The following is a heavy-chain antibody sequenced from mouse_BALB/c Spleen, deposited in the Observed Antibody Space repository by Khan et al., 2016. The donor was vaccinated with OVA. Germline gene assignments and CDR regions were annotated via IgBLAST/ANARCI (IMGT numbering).Heavy chain of an antibody. Sequence: QIQLVQSGPELKKPGETVKISCKASGYTFTTFGMNWVKQAPGKGLEWMGWINTYTGEPTYADDFKGRFAFSMETSASTAYLQINNLKDEDTATYFWGRPPYFSCTMAYWGQGTSGTGSS. V-gene: IGHV9-3-1*01. J-gene: IGHJ4*01. CDR3: GRPPYFSCTMAY. D-gene: IGHD2-10*01. CDR1: GYTFTTFG. CDR2: INTYTGEP.